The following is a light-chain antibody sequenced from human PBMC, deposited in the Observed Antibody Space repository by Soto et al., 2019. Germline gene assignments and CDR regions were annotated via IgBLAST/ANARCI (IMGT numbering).Light chain of an antibody. V-gene: IGKV1-27*01. CDR3: QNYNSAPPAGT. CDR1: KGIHNH. Sequence: DFQMTQSPSSLSASVGDRVTITCRASKGIHNHLAWFQQKPGKVPKVLIYAASTLQSGVPSRFSGSGSGTDFTLTISSLQPEDVATYYCQNYNSAPPAGTFGGGTKVEIK. CDR2: AAS. J-gene: IGKJ4*01.